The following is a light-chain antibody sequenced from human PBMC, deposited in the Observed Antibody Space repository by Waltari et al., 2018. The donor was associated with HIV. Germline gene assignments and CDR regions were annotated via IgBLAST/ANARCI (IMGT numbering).Light chain of an antibody. CDR3: ASWDDKLKGYV. CDR2: SND. Sequence: QSVVTQPPSASGAPGQTITISCSGSRSNIGNNLVNWYQHLPGAAPKLLIYSNDQPRSGVPDRIAGSKSGTSASLAISGLQPEDEADYYCASWDDKLKGYVFGSGTKVTVL. J-gene: IGLJ1*01. V-gene: IGLV1-44*01. CDR1: RSNIGNNL.